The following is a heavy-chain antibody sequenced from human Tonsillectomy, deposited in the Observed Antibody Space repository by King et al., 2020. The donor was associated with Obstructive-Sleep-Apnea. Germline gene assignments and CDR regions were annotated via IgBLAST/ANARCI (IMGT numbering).Heavy chain of an antibody. CDR2: ISGSGGST. Sequence: DVQLVESGGGLVQPGGSLRLSCAASGFTFSSYAMSWVRQAPGKGLEWVSAISGSGGSTYYADSAEGRFTISRDNSKNTLYLQMNSLRAEDTAVYYCASTSYYYEGNYWGQGTLVTVSS. CDR3: ASTSYYYEGNY. J-gene: IGHJ4*02. CDR1: GFTFSSYA. V-gene: IGHV3-23*04. D-gene: IGHD3-22*01.